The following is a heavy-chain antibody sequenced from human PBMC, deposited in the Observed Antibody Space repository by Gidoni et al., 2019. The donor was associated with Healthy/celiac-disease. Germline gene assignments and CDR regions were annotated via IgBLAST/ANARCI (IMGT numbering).Heavy chain of an antibody. CDR2: IKQDGSEK. D-gene: IGHD6-19*01. V-gene: IGHV3-7*01. CDR3: ARDGGAVAGTEGWFDP. Sequence: EVQLVESGGGLVQPGGSLRLSCAASGFTFSSYWMSWVRQAPGKGLEWVGNIKQDGSEKYYVYSVKGRFTISRDNAKNELYLQMNSLRAEDTAVYYCARDGGAVAGTEGWFDPWGQGTLVTVSS. J-gene: IGHJ5*02. CDR1: GFTFSSYW.